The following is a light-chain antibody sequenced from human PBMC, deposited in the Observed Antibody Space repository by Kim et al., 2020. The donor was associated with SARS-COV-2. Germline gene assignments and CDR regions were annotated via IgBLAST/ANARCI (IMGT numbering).Light chain of an antibody. Sequence: GPSIPISCTGTSTDVGGYNYVSWYQQHPGKAPKLMIYDVSKRPSGVSNRFSGSKSGNTASLTISGLQAEDEADYYCSSYTSISTWVFGGGTQLTVL. V-gene: IGLV2-14*04. J-gene: IGLJ3*02. CDR1: STDVGGYNY. CDR3: SSYTSISTWV. CDR2: DVS.